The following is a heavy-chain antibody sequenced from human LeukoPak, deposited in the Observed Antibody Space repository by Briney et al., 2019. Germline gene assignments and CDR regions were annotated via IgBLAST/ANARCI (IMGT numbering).Heavy chain of an antibody. Sequence: SETLSLTCAVYGGSFSGYYWSWIRQPPGKGLEWIGEINHSGSTNYNPSLKSRVTISVDTSKNQFSLKLSSVTAADTAVYYCARGLRKLLRLFDYWGQGTLVTVFS. V-gene: IGHV4-34*01. D-gene: IGHD3-22*01. CDR1: GGSFSGYY. CDR2: INHSGST. CDR3: ARGLRKLLRLFDY. J-gene: IGHJ4*02.